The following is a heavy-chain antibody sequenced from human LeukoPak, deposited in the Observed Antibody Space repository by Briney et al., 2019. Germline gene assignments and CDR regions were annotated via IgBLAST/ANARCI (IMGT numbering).Heavy chain of an antibody. J-gene: IGHJ4*02. Sequence: ASVQVSCKASGYTFTGYYMHWVRQAPGQGLEWMGWINPNSVGTNYAQKFQGRVTMTRDTSISTAYMELSSLRSDDTAVYYCARDAFIAAAGYYFDYWGQGTLVTVS. D-gene: IGHD6-13*01. V-gene: IGHV1-2*02. CDR1: GYTFTGYY. CDR3: ARDAFIAAAGYYFDY. CDR2: INPNSVGT.